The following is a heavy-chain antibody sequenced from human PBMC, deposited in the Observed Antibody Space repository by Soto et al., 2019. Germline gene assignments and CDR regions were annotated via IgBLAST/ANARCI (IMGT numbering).Heavy chain of an antibody. V-gene: IGHV3-30*19. CDR3: ASERLAVLRSVLDY. Sequence: QVQLVESGGGVVQPGRSLRLSCAASGFTFSSYGMHWVHQAPGKGLECVACISYDGSNKDYADSVKGRFTISRDNSKNTLYLQMNGLRAEDTAVYYCASERLAVLRSVLDYWGQGTLVTVSS. CDR1: GFTFSSYG. D-gene: IGHD2-8*02. J-gene: IGHJ4*02. CDR2: ISYDGSNK.